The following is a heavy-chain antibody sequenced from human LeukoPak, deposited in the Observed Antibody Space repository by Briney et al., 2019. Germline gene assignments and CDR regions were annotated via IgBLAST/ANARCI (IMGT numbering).Heavy chain of an antibody. D-gene: IGHD3-10*01. CDR1: GGSISSSSYY. V-gene: IGHV4-39*02. J-gene: IGHJ4*02. Sequence: SETLSLTCTVSGGSISSSSYYWGWIRQPPGKGLEWIGSIYYSGSTYYNPSLKSRVTISVDTSKNQFSLKLSSVTAADTAVYYCARDPKYYYGSGSSGIDYWGQGTLVTVSS. CDR3: ARDPKYYYGSGSSGIDY. CDR2: IYYSGST.